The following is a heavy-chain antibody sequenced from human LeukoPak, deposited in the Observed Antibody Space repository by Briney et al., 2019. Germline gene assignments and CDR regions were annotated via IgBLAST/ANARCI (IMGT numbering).Heavy chain of an antibody. V-gene: IGHV3-23*01. Sequence: PGGSLRLSCAASGFTFSSYAMSWVRQAPGKGLEWVSAINGSGGRIYYADSVKGRFTISRDNSKSTLYLQMNSLRAEDMAVYYCARARGSSFSPMDVWGKGTTVTISS. CDR1: GFTFSSYA. D-gene: IGHD6-13*01. J-gene: IGHJ6*03. CDR3: ARARGSSFSPMDV. CDR2: INGSGGRI.